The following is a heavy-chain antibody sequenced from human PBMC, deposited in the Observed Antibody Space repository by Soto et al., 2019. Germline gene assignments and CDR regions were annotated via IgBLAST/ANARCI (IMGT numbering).Heavy chain of an antibody. CDR2: ISGGSGDST. D-gene: IGHD3-9*01. Sequence: PGGSLRLSCAASGFTFTSYAMNWVRQAPGKGLEWVSAISGGSGDSTYYADSVKGRFTISRDNSKNTLYMQMNSLRAEDTAVYYCVRVFDTYYFDLWGQGNMVTVSS. CDR1: GFTFTSYA. J-gene: IGHJ4*02. CDR3: VRVFDTYYFDL. V-gene: IGHV3-23*01.